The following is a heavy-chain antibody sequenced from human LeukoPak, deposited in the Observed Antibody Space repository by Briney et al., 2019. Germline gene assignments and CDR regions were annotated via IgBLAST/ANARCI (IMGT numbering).Heavy chain of an antibody. D-gene: IGHD1-26*01. V-gene: IGHV4-30-2*01. J-gene: IGHJ3*02. CDR3: ASWASGSYNTRDAFDI. Sequence: SETLSLTCTVSGGSISSGGYYWSWIRQPPGKGLEWIGYIYHSGSTYYNPSLKSRVTISVDRSKNQFSLKLSSVTAADTAVYYCASWASGSYNTRDAFDIWGQGTMVTVSS. CDR2: IYHSGST. CDR1: GGSISSGGYY.